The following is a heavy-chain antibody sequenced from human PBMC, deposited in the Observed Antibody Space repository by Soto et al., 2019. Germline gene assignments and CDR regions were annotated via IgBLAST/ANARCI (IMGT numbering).Heavy chain of an antibody. CDR1: GFTFSTYS. Sequence: PGGSLRLSCAASGFTFSTYSMNWVHQAPGKGLEWVSSISSSSSYIYYADSVKGRFTISRDNAKNSLYLQMNSLRAEDTAVYYCARDQDDSSDAFDIWGQGTMVTVSS. V-gene: IGHV3-21*01. J-gene: IGHJ3*02. D-gene: IGHD3-3*01. CDR2: ISSSSSYI. CDR3: ARDQDDSSDAFDI.